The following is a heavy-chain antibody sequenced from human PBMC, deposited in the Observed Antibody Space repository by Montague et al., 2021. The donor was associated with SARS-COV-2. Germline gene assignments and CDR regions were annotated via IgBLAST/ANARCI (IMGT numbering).Heavy chain of an antibody. CDR3: ARSLYDILTGYYLPFDY. V-gene: IGHV2-70*20. J-gene: IGHJ4*02. Sequence: VKPTQTLTLTCTFSGFSLSTSGMCVSWVCQPPGKALEWLALIDWDDNKFYSTSLKTRLTISKDTSKNQVVLTMTNVDPVDTATYYCARSLYDILTGYYLPFDYWGQGTLVTVSS. CDR2: IDWDDNK. CDR1: GFSLSTSGMC. D-gene: IGHD3-9*01.